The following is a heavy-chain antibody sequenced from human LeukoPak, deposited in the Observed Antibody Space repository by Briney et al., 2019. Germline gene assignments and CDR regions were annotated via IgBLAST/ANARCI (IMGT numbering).Heavy chain of an antibody. CDR2: INHSGST. CDR3: ARLIAAAGTGYFDY. Sequence: SETLSLTCAVYGGSFSGYYWSWIRQPPGKGLEWIGEINHSGSTNYNPSLKSRVTISVDTSKNQFSLKLSSVTAADTAVYYCARLIAAAGTGYFDYWGQGTLVTVSS. D-gene: IGHD6-13*01. CDR1: GGSFSGYY. V-gene: IGHV4-34*01. J-gene: IGHJ4*02.